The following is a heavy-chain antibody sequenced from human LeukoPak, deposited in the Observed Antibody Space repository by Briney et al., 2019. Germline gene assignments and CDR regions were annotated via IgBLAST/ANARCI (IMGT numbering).Heavy chain of an antibody. Sequence: GGSLRLSCIASGFSFSGHWMHWARQLPGKGLVWVSRISPTGSTTIYADSVKGRFTVSRDNAKSTLYLQVNNLRAEDTAVYYCARGPNSNWSGLDFWGQGTLLTVSS. J-gene: IGHJ4*02. D-gene: IGHD6-6*01. CDR2: ISPTGSTT. CDR3: ARGPNSNWSGLDF. CDR1: GFSFSGHW. V-gene: IGHV3-74*01.